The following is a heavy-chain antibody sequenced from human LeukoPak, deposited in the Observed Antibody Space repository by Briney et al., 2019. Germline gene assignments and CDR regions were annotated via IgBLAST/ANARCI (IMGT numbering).Heavy chain of an antibody. V-gene: IGHV1-69*13. CDR2: IIPIFGTA. CDR1: GGTFSIYA. Sequence: AASVKVSCKASGGTFSIYAISWVQQAPGQGLEWMGGIIPIFGTANYAQKFQGRVTITADESTSTAYMELSSLRSEDTAVYYCARSRYCSSTSCYFPVLPHLDYYYYGMDVWGQGTTVTVSS. CDR3: ARSRYCSSTSCYFPVLPHLDYYYYGMDV. D-gene: IGHD2-2*01. J-gene: IGHJ6*02.